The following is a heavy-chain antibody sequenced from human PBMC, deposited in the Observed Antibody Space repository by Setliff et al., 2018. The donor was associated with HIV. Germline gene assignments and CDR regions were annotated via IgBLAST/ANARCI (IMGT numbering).Heavy chain of an antibody. J-gene: IGHJ4*02. V-gene: IGHV1-18*01. CDR3: ARRGNYYASAFDY. Sequence: GASVKVSCKASGYTFTSYGISWVRQAPGQGLECMGWISPATDKTNYAQKLQGRLTMTTDTSTSTAYMDLRSLRSDDTAVYYCARRGNYYASAFDYWGQGTLVTVSS. D-gene: IGHD3-10*01. CDR1: GYTFTSYG. CDR2: ISPATDKT.